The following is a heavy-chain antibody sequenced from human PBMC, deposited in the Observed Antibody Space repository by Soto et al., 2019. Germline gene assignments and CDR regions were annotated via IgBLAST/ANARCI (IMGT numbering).Heavy chain of an antibody. CDR1: GFSLSTTGVG. J-gene: IGHJ4*02. CDR2: VYWTDDK. Sequence: QITLKESGPTLVKPTQTLTLTCTFSGFSLSTTGVGVGWIRQPPGKALEWLALVYWTDDKRYNPSLNIRLTITKDTSKNQVVLTMTNMDPVDTATYYCAHFRGRTGSSNDRPVNYWGQGTLVTVSS. V-gene: IGHV2-5*01. CDR3: AHFRGRTGSSNDRPVNY. D-gene: IGHD6-6*01.